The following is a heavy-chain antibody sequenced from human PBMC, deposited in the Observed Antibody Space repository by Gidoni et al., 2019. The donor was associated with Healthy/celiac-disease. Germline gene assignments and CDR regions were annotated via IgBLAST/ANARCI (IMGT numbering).Heavy chain of an antibody. D-gene: IGHD1-26*01. CDR3: ARPLGGFYDAFDI. V-gene: IGHV4-34*01. J-gene: IGHJ3*02. Sequence: QVQLQQWGAGLLKPSETLSLTCAVYGGSFSGYYWSWIRQPPGKGLEWIGEINHSGSTNYNPSLKSRVTISVDTSKNQFSLKLSSVTAADTAVYYCARPLGGFYDAFDIWGQGTMVTVSS. CDR1: GGSFSGYY. CDR2: INHSGST.